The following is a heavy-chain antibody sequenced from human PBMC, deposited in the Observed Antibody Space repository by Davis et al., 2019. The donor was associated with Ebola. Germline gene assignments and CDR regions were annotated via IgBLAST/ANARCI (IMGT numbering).Heavy chain of an antibody. D-gene: IGHD6-13*01. Sequence: SETLSLTCAVYGGSFSGYYWSWIRQPPGKGLEWIGEINHSGSTNYNPSLKSRVTISVGTSKNQFSLKLSSVTAADTAVYYCAREPGIAAAGNPNWFDPWGQGTLVTVSS. CDR1: GGSFSGYY. J-gene: IGHJ5*02. V-gene: IGHV4-34*01. CDR2: INHSGST. CDR3: AREPGIAAAGNPNWFDP.